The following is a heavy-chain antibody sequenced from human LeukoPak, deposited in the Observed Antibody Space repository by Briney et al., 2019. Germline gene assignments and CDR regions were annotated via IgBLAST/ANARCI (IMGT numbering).Heavy chain of an antibody. D-gene: IGHD6-13*01. J-gene: IGHJ4*02. CDR2: ISSSSSYI. Sequence: GRSLRLSCAASGFTFSSYSMNWVRQAPGKGLEWVSSISSSSSYIDYADSMKGRFTISRDNAKNSLYLQMNSLRAEDTAVYYCARTGYSSSWQYDYWGQGTLVTVSS. CDR1: GFTFSSYS. CDR3: ARTGYSSSWQYDY. V-gene: IGHV3-21*01.